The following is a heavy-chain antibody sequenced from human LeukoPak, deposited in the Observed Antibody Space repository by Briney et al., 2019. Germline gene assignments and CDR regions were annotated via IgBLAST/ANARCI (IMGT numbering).Heavy chain of an antibody. CDR2: ISGSASDT. J-gene: IGHJ4*02. D-gene: IGHD2-21*01. Sequence: PGGSLRLSCVASGFTFRNYAMSRVRQAPGKGLESVSTISGSASDTHYADSVKGRFTISRDNSKNTLYLHMDSLRADDTAVYYCAKDGEDWGQGTLVTVSS. CDR1: GFTFRNYA. CDR3: AKDGED. V-gene: IGHV3-23*01.